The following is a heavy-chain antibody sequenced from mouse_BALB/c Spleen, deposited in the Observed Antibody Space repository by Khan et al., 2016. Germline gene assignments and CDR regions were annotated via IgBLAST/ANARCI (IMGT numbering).Heavy chain of an antibody. J-gene: IGHJ4*01. CDR1: GYPFTSYY. CDR2: IDPFNGGT. V-gene: IGHV1S135*01. Sequence: VQLQQSGPELMKPGASVKISCKASGYPFTSYYMHWVKQSHGKSLEWIGYIDPFNGGTSYNQKFKGKATLTVDKSSSTAYMHLSSLTSEDSAVYYCASSTQSYYAMDYWGHGTSVTVSS. CDR3: ASSTQSYYAMDY. D-gene: IGHD1-1*01.